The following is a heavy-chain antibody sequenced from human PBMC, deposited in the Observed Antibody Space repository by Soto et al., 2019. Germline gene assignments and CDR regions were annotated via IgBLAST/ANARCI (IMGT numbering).Heavy chain of an antibody. CDR1: GGSISSYY. J-gene: IGHJ6*02. V-gene: IGHV4-59*01. Sequence: SETLSLTCTVSGGSISSYYWSWIRQPPGKGLEWIGYIYYSGSTNYNPSLKSRVTISVDTSKNQFSLKLSSVTAADTAVYYCARTKHYYYYGMDVWGQGTTVTVSS. CDR2: IYYSGST. CDR3: ARTKHYYYYGMDV.